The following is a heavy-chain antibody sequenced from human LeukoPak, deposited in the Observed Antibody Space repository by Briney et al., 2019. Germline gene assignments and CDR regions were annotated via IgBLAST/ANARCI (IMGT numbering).Heavy chain of an antibody. CDR3: ARRAAGRPGADYFQH. CDR2: VSASSSYI. D-gene: IGHD3-10*01. V-gene: IGHV3-48*02. J-gene: IGHJ1*01. CDR1: GFSFRGYS. Sequence: GGSLRLSCAASGFSFRGYSMNWVRQAVGKGLEWVSYVSASSSYIYYADSVKGRFTISRDNAKNSLYLQMNSLRDEDTAVYYCARRAAGRPGADYFQHWGQGILVTVSS.